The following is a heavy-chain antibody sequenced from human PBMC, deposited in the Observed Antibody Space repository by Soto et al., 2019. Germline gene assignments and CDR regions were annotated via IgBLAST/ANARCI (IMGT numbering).Heavy chain of an antibody. V-gene: IGHV3-23*05. CDR1: RLAYNKQA. Sequence: GGSRSLTRAAPRLAYNKQALRWVRQAPGKGLEWVSTIDNSGTNTHYADSVKGRFTISRDNSRNTLDLQMNSLRAEDTALYYCVSWVSAPFHFWGQGNLVTVSS. J-gene: IGHJ4*02. CDR2: IDNSGTNT. CDR3: VSWVSAPFHF. D-gene: IGHD2-8*01.